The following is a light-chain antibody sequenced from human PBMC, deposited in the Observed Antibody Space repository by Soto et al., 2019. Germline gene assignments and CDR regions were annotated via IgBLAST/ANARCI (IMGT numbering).Light chain of an antibody. Sequence: EIVLTQSPGTLSLSPGERATLSCRASQSFSSSYVAWYQQKPGQAPRLLIYGASTRATGIPARFSGSGSGTEFTLTISSLQSEEFAVYYCQQYNNWPPETFGQGTKGEIK. CDR3: QQYNNWPPET. CDR2: GAS. V-gene: IGKV3-15*01. J-gene: IGKJ1*01. CDR1: QSFSSS.